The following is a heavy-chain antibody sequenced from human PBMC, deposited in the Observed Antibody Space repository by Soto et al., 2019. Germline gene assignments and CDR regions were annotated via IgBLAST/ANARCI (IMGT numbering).Heavy chain of an antibody. V-gene: IGHV3-21*01. Sequence: EVQLVESGGGLVKPGGSLRLSCAASGFTFSSYSMNWVRQAPGKGLEWVSSISSSSSYIYYADSVKGRFTISRDNAENSLYLQMNSLRAEDTAVYYCARGTDDYGDSNVPVDYWGQGTLVTGSS. CDR1: GFTFSSYS. D-gene: IGHD4-17*01. J-gene: IGHJ4*02. CDR3: ARGTDDYGDSNVPVDY. CDR2: ISSSSSYI.